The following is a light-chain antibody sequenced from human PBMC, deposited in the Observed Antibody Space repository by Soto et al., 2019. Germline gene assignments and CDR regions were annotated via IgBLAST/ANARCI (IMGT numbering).Light chain of an antibody. Sequence: DIQMTQSPSSLSASVGDRVTITCRAGQSISRYLNWYQHKPGKAPKLLIYAASNLESGVPSRFSGSGFGTDFTLTISTLQPEDFATYYCQQSYTTPWTFGQGTKVEIE. CDR1: QSISRY. CDR3: QQSYTTPWT. J-gene: IGKJ1*01. CDR2: AAS. V-gene: IGKV1-39*01.